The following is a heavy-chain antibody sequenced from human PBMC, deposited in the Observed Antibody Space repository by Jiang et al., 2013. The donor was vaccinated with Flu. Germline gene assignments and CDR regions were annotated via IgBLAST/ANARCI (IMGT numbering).Heavy chain of an antibody. Sequence: QSGSELKKPGASVKVSCKASGYTFTSYAMNWVRQAPGQGLEWMGWINTNTGNPTYAQGFTGRFVFSLDTSVSTAYLQISSLKAEDTAVYYCASIIAAAGIWSYYYYGMDVWAKGPRSPSP. CDR3: ASIIAAAGIWSYYYYGMDV. CDR1: GYTFTSYA. CDR2: INTNTGNP. V-gene: IGHV7-4-1*02. J-gene: IGHJ6*02. D-gene: IGHD6-13*01.